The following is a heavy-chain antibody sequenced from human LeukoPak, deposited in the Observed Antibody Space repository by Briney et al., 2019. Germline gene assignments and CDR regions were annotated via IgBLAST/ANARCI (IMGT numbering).Heavy chain of an antibody. CDR1: GFTFSSYG. V-gene: IGHV3-33*06. Sequence: GGSLRLSCAASGFTFSSYGMHWVRQAPGKGLEWVAVIWYDGSNKYYADSVKGRFTISRDNSKNTLYLQMNSLRAVDTAVYYCAKDKYYYGSGTYYPDLTFDYWGQGTLVTVSS. D-gene: IGHD3-10*01. CDR3: AKDKYYYGSGTYYPDLTFDY. J-gene: IGHJ4*02. CDR2: IWYDGSNK.